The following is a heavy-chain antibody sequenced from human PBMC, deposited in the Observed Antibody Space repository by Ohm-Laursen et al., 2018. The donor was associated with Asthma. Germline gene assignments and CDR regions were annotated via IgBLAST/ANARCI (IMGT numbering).Heavy chain of an antibody. CDR3: AREYASSWYPCFDY. J-gene: IGHJ4*02. CDR2: FSSSRSSI. V-gene: IGHV3-48*01. Sequence: SLRLSCTASGFTFRSYSMNWVRQAPGKGLERISYFSSSRSSIYYADSVKGRFTISRDDSKNTLYLQMHSLRPEDTAVYYCAREYASSWYPCFDYWGQGTLVTVSS. CDR1: GFTFRSYS. D-gene: IGHD6-13*01.